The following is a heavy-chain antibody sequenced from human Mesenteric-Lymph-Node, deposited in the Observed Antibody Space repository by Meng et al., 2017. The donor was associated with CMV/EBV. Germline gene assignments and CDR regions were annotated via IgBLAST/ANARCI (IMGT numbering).Heavy chain of an antibody. J-gene: IGHJ4*02. CDR2: ISYDGTNK. D-gene: IGHD3-9*01. V-gene: IGHV3-30-3*01. CDR3: ARAGGNTGYYRFYFDN. CDR1: GFTFTSYA. Sequence: GGSLRLSCAASGFTFTSYAMHWVRQAPGKGLEWVAVISYDGTNKYYADSVKGRFTISRDDSKNTLYLQMNSLSTEDTAVYYCARAGGNTGYYRFYFDNWGQGTLVTVSS.